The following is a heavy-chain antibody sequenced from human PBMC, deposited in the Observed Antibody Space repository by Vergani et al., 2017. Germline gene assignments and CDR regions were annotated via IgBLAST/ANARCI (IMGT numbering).Heavy chain of an antibody. Sequence: EVQLLESGGGLVQPGGSLRLSCAASGFTFSSYAMSWVRQAPGKGLEWVSAISGSGGSTYYADSVKGRFTISRENSNNTLYLQMNSLRAEDTAVYYCAKNSSSPFYHYYYYYMDVWGKGTTVTVSS. D-gene: IGHD6-6*01. CDR1: GFTFSSYA. V-gene: IGHV3-23*01. CDR3: AKNSSSPFYHYYYYYMDV. J-gene: IGHJ6*03. CDR2: ISGSGGST.